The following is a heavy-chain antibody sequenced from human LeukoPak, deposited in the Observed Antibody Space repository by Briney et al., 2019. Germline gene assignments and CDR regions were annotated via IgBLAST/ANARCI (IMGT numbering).Heavy chain of an antibody. CDR1: GFTFSSYE. Sequence: GGSLRLSCAASGFTFSSYEMNWVRQAPGQGLEWVSYISSSGSTIYYADSVKGRFTISRDNAKNSLYLQMNSLRAEDTAVYYCARVDFYGDYADYWGQGTLVTVSS. CDR2: ISSSGSTI. D-gene: IGHD4-17*01. V-gene: IGHV3-48*03. CDR3: ARVDFYGDYADY. J-gene: IGHJ4*02.